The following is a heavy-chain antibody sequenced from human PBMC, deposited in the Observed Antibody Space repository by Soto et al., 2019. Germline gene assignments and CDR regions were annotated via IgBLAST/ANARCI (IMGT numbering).Heavy chain of an antibody. D-gene: IGHD2-21*01. CDR3: AGGGDGYNFGAVY. V-gene: IGHV1-69*01. Sequence: QVQLVQSGAEVKEPGSSVKVSCKASGGGNLRDYRTTWVRRAPGQGLEWMGGIIPKLGSANYAQNFQGRVTVTAYESTNTVYMELRSLRSDDTAVYYCAGGGDGYNFGAVYWCQGTPVTVSS. CDR2: IIPKLGSA. CDR1: GGGNLRDYR. J-gene: IGHJ4*02.